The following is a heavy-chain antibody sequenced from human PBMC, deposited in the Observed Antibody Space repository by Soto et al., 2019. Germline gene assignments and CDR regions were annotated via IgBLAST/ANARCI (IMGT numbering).Heavy chain of an antibody. CDR3: ARDLGCSGGSCYPSWFDP. D-gene: IGHD2-15*01. CDR1: GYTFTSYG. Sequence: ASVKVSCKASGYTFTSYGISWVRQAPGQGLEWMGWISAYNGNTNYAQKLQGRVTMTTDTSTSTAYMELRSLRSDDTAVYYCARDLGCSGGSCYPSWFDPWGQGTLVTGSS. J-gene: IGHJ5*02. CDR2: ISAYNGNT. V-gene: IGHV1-18*01.